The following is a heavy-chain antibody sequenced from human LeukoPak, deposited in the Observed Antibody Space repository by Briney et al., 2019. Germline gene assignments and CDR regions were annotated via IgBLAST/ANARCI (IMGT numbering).Heavy chain of an antibody. CDR2: INHSGST. V-gene: IGHV4-34*01. D-gene: IGHD4-11*01. Sequence: NPSETLSLTCTVYSGSFSGYYWIWVRQPPGKGLEWIGEINHSGSTNYNPSLKSRVTISVDTSKNQFSLKMGSVAAADTAVYYCARGRLQSLDYWGQGTLVTVSS. J-gene: IGHJ4*02. CDR3: ARGRLQSLDY. CDR1: SGSFSGYY.